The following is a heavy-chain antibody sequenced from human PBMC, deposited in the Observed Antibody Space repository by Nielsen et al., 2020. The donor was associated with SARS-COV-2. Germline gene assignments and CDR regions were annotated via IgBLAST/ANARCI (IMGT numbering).Heavy chain of an antibody. D-gene: IGHD4-17*01. J-gene: IGHJ4*02. CDR3: ARFYSYSTVSEEFDY. CDR1: GFTFSSYG. CDR2: IWYDGSNK. V-gene: IGHV3-33*01. Sequence: GESLKISCAASGFTFSSYGMHWVRQAPGKGLEGAAVIWYDGSNKYYADSVKGRFTISRDNSTNTLYLQMNSLRAEDTAVYYCARFYSYSTVSEEFDYWGQGTLVTVPS.